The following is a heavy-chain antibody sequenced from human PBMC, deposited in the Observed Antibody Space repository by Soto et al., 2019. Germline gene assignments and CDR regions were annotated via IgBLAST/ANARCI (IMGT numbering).Heavy chain of an antibody. D-gene: IGHD6-19*01. CDR1: GFTFSTFS. Sequence: EVQLVESGGGSVQPGGSLRLSCAASGFTFSTFSMNWVRQAPGRGLEWISYISGGGRPISYADSVKGRVTISRDNAKNSLYLQMDSRTDEDTAVYYCARDLGWAFDSWGQGTLVTVSS. J-gene: IGHJ4*02. CDR3: ARDLGWAFDS. V-gene: IGHV3-48*02. CDR2: ISGGGRPI.